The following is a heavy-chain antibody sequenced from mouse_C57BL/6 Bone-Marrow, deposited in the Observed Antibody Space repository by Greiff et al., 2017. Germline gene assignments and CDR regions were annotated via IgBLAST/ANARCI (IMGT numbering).Heavy chain of an antibody. CDR1: GYTFTSYW. CDR2: IYPGSGST. J-gene: IGHJ1*03. Sequence: QVQLQQPGAELVKPGASVKMSCTASGYTFTSYWITWVKQRPGQGLEWIGDIYPGSGSTNYNEKFKSKATLTVDTSSITAYMQLSSLTSEDSAVYYCARPYYSNYWYFDVWGTGTTVTVSS. D-gene: IGHD2-5*01. V-gene: IGHV1-55*01. CDR3: ARPYYSNYWYFDV.